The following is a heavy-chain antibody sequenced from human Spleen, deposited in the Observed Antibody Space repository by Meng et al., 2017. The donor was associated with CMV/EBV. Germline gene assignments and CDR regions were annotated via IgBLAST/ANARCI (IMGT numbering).Heavy chain of an antibody. CDR1: GYTFTSYY. CDR2: INPSGGST. Sequence: ASVKVSCKASGYTFTSYYMHWVRQAPGQGLEWMGIINPSGGSTSYAQKFQGRVTMTRDTSISTAYMELSRLRSDDTAVYYCARELMSPATRLAHDYWGQGTLVTVSS. V-gene: IGHV1-46*01. J-gene: IGHJ4*02. CDR3: ARELMSPATRLAHDY. D-gene: IGHD1/OR15-1a*01.